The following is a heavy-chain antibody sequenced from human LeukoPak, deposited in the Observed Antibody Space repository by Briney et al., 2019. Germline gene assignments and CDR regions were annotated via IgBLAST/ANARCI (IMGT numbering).Heavy chain of an antibody. D-gene: IGHD1-1*01. CDR1: GFPFETNA. J-gene: IGHJ4*02. CDR3: ARTGSLTLVVDY. Sequence: GGSLRLSCATSGFPFETNAMSWVRQAPGKGLEWVATIGNTETFYADSVTGRFTISRDNSKNTVNLQMNRLRVEDTAIYYCARTGSLTLVVDYWGQGTLVTVSS. CDR2: IGNTET. V-gene: IGHV3-23*01.